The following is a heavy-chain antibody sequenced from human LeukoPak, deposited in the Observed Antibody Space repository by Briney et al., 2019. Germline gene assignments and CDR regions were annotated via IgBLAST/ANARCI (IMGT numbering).Heavy chain of an antibody. CDR1: GLTFSNHA. CDR3: AKVTGTTNY. Sequence: PGGSLRLSCAVSGLTFSNHALSWVRQAPGKGLEWVSAISGRDEGTYYADSVKGRFTISRDNSKSTLYLQMSSLRAEDTAVYHCAKVTGTTNYWGQGTLVTVSS. D-gene: IGHD1-1*01. V-gene: IGHV3-23*01. J-gene: IGHJ4*02. CDR2: ISGRDEGT.